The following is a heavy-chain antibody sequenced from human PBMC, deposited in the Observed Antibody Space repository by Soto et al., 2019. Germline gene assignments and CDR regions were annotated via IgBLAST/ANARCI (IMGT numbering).Heavy chain of an antibody. D-gene: IGHD3-22*01. CDR3: ARVGYSYDHSVYYLSFDY. CDR1: GYTFTSYD. V-gene: IGHV1-8*01. Sequence: QVQLVQSGAEVKKPGASVKVSCKASGYTFTSYDINWVRQATGQGLEWMGWLNPNSGNTGYAQKFQGRVTMTSNTSIRTTYMGLSSLKSEDTAVSYCARVGYSYDHSVYYLSFDYWRQVTLVTFSS. CDR2: LNPNSGNT. J-gene: IGHJ4*02.